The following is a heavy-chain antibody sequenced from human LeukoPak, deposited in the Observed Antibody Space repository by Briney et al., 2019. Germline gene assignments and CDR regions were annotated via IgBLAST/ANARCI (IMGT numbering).Heavy chain of an antibody. CDR3: QKPAYDILTGYYNVDY. V-gene: IGHV4-39*01. D-gene: IGHD3-9*01. CDR2: IYYSGST. Sequence: PSETLSLTCTVSGGSISSSSYYWGWIRQPPGKGLEWIGSIYYSGSTYYNPSLKSRVTISVDTSKNQFSLKLSSVTAADTAVYYWQKPAYDILTGYYNVDYWGQGTLVTVSS. J-gene: IGHJ4*02. CDR1: GGSISSSSYY.